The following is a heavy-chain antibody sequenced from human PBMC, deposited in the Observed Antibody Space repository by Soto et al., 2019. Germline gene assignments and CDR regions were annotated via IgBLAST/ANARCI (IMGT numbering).Heavy chain of an antibody. CDR1: GGSISSGGYS. V-gene: IGHV4-30-2*01. J-gene: IGHJ4*02. CDR2: IYHSGST. CDR3: ARAIGWFGELLGGYYFDY. D-gene: IGHD3-10*01. Sequence: QLQLQESGSGLVKPSQTLSLTCAVSGGSISSGGYSWSWIRQPPGKGLEWIGYIYHSGSTYYNPALRGRVTISVDRSKNQCSRKLSSVTAADTVVYYCARAIGWFGELLGGYYFDYWGQGTLVTVAS.